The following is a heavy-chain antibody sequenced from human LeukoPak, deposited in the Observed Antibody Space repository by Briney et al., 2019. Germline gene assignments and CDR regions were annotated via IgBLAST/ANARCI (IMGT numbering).Heavy chain of an antibody. CDR1: GGSFTSYY. CDR2: IYYNGST. J-gene: IGHJ4*02. Sequence: SETLSLTCTVSGGSFTSYYWSWIRQPPGKGLEWIGDIYYNGSTSHNPSLKSRLTISVDTSKKQFSLNLSSVTAADTAVYYCARDFHSRYGGRYLDYWGQGTLVTVSS. CDR3: ARDFHSRYGGRYLDY. D-gene: IGHD1-26*01. V-gene: IGHV4-59*01.